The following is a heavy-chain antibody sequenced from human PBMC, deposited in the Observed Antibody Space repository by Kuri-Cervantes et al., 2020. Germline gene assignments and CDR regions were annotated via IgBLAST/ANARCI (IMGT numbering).Heavy chain of an antibody. CDR1: GGSISSGGYY. CDR3: ARGAYCSGGSCYSRDYYGMDV. J-gene: IGHJ6*02. Sequence: SETLSLTCTVSGGSISSGGYYWSWIRQHPGKGLEWIGYIYYSGSTFYNRSLKSRVTISVDTSKNQFSLKLSSVTAADTAVYYCARGAYCSGGSCYSRDYYGMDVWGQGTTVTVSS. D-gene: IGHD2-15*01. CDR2: IYYSGST. V-gene: IGHV4-31*03.